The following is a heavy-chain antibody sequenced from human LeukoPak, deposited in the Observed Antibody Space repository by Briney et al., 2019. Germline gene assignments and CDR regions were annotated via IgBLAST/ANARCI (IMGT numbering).Heavy chain of an antibody. Sequence: SVKVSCKASGGTFSSYAFNWVRQAPGQGLEWMGGIIPMFGTADHAQKFQGRVTITADESTSTAYMEMSSLRSEDTAVYYCTTDRGTMIVVDTFDYWGQGTLVTVSS. CDR2: IIPMFGTA. V-gene: IGHV1-69*13. D-gene: IGHD3-22*01. J-gene: IGHJ4*02. CDR1: GGTFSSYA. CDR3: TTDRGTMIVVDTFDY.